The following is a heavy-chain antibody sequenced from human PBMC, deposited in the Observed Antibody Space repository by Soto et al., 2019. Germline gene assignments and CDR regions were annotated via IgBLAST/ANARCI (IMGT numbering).Heavy chain of an antibody. Sequence: QLQLQESGSGLVKPSQTLSLTCAVSGASISSGGHSWSWVRQPPGKGLEWVGYIYHSGSTYYNPSLRRRGTISVGRSKNQFSLKLSSVTAADTAVYYCARELGSNSDYWGQGPLVTVSS. CDR1: GASISSGGHS. J-gene: IGHJ4*02. V-gene: IGHV4-30-2*01. D-gene: IGHD4-4*01. CDR2: IYHSGST. CDR3: ARELGSNSDY.